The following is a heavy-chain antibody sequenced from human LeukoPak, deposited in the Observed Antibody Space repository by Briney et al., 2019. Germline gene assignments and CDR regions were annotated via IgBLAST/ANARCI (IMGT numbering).Heavy chain of an antibody. J-gene: IGHJ4*02. CDR3: ARDPPGNWNLFDH. Sequence: ASVKVSCKASGYTFTSYAMHWVRQAPGQRLEWMGWINAGNGNTKYSQKFQGRVTITRDTSASTAYMELSSLRSEDTAVYNCARDPPGNWNLFDHWGQGTLVTVSS. V-gene: IGHV1-3*01. CDR2: INAGNGNT. CDR1: GYTFTSYA. D-gene: IGHD1-1*01.